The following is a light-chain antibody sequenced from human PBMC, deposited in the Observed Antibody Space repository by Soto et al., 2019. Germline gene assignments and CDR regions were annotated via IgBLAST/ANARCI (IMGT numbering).Light chain of an antibody. J-gene: IGKJ1*01. V-gene: IGKV3-20*01. CDR2: AES. Sequence: IVLTESPGTLSLSQGHTYAPSRWPSQSVSSKFLAWYQQKPGQANRLLIYAESNRATGIQDRFSGSGSGTDFTLTIRRMEPEDFAVYYCQPSGSSHPPLGPGHKVDI. CDR1: QSVSSKF. CDR3: QPSGSSHPP.